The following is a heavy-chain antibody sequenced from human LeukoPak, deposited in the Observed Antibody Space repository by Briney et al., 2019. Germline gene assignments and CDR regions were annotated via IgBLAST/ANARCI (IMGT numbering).Heavy chain of an antibody. J-gene: IGHJ6*03. CDR2: INHSGST. D-gene: IGHD2-2*02. CDR3: ARGVGVVVPAATPYYYHYYMDV. Sequence: PSETLSLTCAVYGGSFSGYYWSWIRQPPGKGLEWIGEINHSGSTNYNPSLKSRVTISVDTSKNQFSLKLSSVTAADTAAYYCARGVGVVVPAATPYYYHYYMDVWGKGTTVTVSS. CDR1: GGSFSGYY. V-gene: IGHV4-34*01.